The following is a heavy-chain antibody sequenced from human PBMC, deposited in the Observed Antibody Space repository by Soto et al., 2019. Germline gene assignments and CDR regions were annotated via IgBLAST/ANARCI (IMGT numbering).Heavy chain of an antibody. D-gene: IGHD5-12*01. Sequence: SETLSLTCTVSGGSISSYYWSWIRQPPGKGLEWIGYIYYSGSTNYNPSLKSRVTISVDTSKNQFSLKLSSVTAADTAVYYCARVGMVATNTANFDYWGQGTLVTVSS. CDR3: ARVGMVATNTANFDY. CDR2: IYYSGST. V-gene: IGHV4-59*01. J-gene: IGHJ4*02. CDR1: GGSISSYY.